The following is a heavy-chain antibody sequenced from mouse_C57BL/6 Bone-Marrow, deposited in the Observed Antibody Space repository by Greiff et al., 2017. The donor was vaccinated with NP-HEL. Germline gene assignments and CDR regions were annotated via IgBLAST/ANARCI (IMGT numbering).Heavy chain of an antibody. Sequence: EVQLQQSGPELVKPGASVKMSCKASGYTFTDYNMHWVKQSHGKSLEWIGYINPNNGGTSYNQKFKGKATLTVNKSSSTAYMELRSLTSEESAVYYCARSYYGSSSYYFDYWGQGTTLTVSS. CDR2: INPNNGGT. J-gene: IGHJ2*01. CDR3: ARSYYGSSSYYFDY. D-gene: IGHD1-1*01. V-gene: IGHV1-22*01. CDR1: GYTFTDYN.